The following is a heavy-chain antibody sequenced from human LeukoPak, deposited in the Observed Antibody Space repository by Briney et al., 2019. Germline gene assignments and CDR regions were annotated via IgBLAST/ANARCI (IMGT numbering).Heavy chain of an antibody. V-gene: IGHV1-2*02. D-gene: IGHD2-2*01. CDR3: ASRYCSSTSGYCFDY. Sequence: ASLKVSCKASGYTFTDHYMHWVRQAPGQGLEWMGWINTNRGGTNYAQRFQGRVTMTRDTSITTAYMELGRLKSDATPVDCCASRYCSSTSGYCFDYWGRGTLVPVSS. CDR2: INTNRGGT. CDR1: GYTFTDHY. J-gene: IGHJ4*02.